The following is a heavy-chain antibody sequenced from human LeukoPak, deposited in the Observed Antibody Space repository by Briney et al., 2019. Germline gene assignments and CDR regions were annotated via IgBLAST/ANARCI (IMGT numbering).Heavy chain of an antibody. CDR3: TRDPEGTYSGSYQGEWFDP. Sequence: SVKVSCKASGFTFTSSAVQWVRQARGQRLEWIGWIVVGSGNTNYAQKFQERVTITRDMSTSTAYMELRSLRSDDTAVYYCTRDPEGTYSGSYQGEWFDPWGQGTLVAVSS. CDR1: GFTFTSSA. CDR2: IVVGSGNT. D-gene: IGHD1-26*01. V-gene: IGHV1-58*01. J-gene: IGHJ5*02.